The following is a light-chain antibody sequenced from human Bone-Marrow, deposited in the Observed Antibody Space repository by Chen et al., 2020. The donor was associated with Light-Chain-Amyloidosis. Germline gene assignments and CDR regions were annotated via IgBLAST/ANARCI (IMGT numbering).Light chain of an antibody. CDR1: LSISSY. CDR3: QQRANWPWT. CDR2: EAS. V-gene: IGKV3-11*01. Sequence: EIVLTQSPATLSLSPGERATLSCRASLSISSYLAWYQQKPGQAPRLLIYEASNRATGIPARFSGSGSGTDFTLTLSSLEPEDFAVYYCQQRANWPWTFGQGTKVEI. J-gene: IGKJ1*01.